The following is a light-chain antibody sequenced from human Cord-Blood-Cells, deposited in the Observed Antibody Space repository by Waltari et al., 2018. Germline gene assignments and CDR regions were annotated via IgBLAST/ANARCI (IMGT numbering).Light chain of an antibody. Sequence: AIRMTQSPSSFSASTGDRVTITCRASQGISSYLAWYQQKPGKAPKLLIYAASTLQSGVPSRFSGSGAGTDFTLTISCLQSEDSATYYCQKYYSYPCTFGQGTKLEIK. J-gene: IGKJ2*02. V-gene: IGKV1-8*01. CDR3: QKYYSYPCT. CDR2: AAS. CDR1: QGISSY.